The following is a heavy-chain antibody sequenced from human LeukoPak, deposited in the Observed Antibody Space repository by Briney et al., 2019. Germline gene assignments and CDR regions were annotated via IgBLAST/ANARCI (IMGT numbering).Heavy chain of an antibody. CDR3: ARDQGDPLGSGWRDYYYYGMDV. Sequence: SVKVSCKASGGTFSRYAISWVRQAPGQGLEWMGGIIPIFGTANYAQKFQGRVTITADESTSTAYMELSSLRSEDTAVYYCARDQGDPLGSGWRDYYYYGMDVWGKGTTVTVSS. D-gene: IGHD6-19*01. V-gene: IGHV1-69*13. J-gene: IGHJ6*04. CDR2: IIPIFGTA. CDR1: GGTFSRYA.